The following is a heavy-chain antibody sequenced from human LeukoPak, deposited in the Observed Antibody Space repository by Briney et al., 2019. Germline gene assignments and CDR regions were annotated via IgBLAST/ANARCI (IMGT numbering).Heavy chain of an antibody. D-gene: IGHD1-26*01. CDR1: GYTFTDYY. CDR2: INPNTGGT. Sequence: ASVKVSCKASGYTFTDYYFHGVRQVPGQGLECMGWINPNTGGTNYPQKFQGRVTMTRDTAISTAYMELTSLRSDDTAVYYCARDLGATTGAPWYYFDNWGQGTLVTVPS. J-gene: IGHJ4*01. V-gene: IGHV1-2*02. CDR3: ARDLGATTGAPWYYFDN.